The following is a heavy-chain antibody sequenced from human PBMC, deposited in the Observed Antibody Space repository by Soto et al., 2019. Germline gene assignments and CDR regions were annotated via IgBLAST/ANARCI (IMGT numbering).Heavy chain of an antibody. Sequence: QVQLVQSGAEVKKPGSSVKVSCKASGGTFSSYTISWVRQAPGQGLEWMGRIIPILGIANYAQKFQGRVTITADKSTSTAYMELSSLRSEDTAVYYCASPKPDDDLASDYWGQGTLVTVSS. J-gene: IGHJ4*02. CDR2: IIPILGIA. V-gene: IGHV1-69*02. CDR3: ASPKPDDDLASDY. D-gene: IGHD3-3*01. CDR1: GGTFSSYT.